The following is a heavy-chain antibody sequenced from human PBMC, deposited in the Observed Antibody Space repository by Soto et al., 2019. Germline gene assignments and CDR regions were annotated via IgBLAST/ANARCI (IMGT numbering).Heavy chain of an antibody. Sequence: SETLSLTCIVSGGSISEKYWNWVRQPPGKGLEWIGLIFANGHTDYNPSLKSRVTISVDTSKNQFSLKLSSVTAADTAVYYCARALRQQLAYNWFDPWGQGTLVTVSS. J-gene: IGHJ5*02. D-gene: IGHD6-13*01. CDR2: IFANGHT. CDR1: GGSISEKY. CDR3: ARALRQQLAYNWFDP. V-gene: IGHV4-4*07.